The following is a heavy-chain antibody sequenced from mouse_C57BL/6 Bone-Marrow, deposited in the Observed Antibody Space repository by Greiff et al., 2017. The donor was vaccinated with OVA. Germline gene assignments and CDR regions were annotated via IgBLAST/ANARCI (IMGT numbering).Heavy chain of an antibody. CDR1: GYTFTDHT. J-gene: IGHJ1*03. D-gene: IGHD1-2*01. V-gene: IGHV1-78*01. CDR3: ARGGLLRLGGYWYFDV. Sequence: VQLQQSDAELVKPGASVKISCKASGYTFTDHTIHWMKQRPEQGLEWIGYIYPRDGSTKYNEKFKGKATLTADKSSSTAYMQLNSLTSEDSAVYFCARGGLLRLGGYWYFDVWGTGTTVTVSS. CDR2: IYPRDGST.